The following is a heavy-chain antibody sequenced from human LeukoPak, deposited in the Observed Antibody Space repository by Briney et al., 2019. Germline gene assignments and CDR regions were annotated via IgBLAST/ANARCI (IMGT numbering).Heavy chain of an antibody. CDR3: ARDPVRSGYYFYYYYYGMDV. J-gene: IGHJ6*02. V-gene: IGHV3-23*01. CDR1: GFTFSSYA. CDR2: ISGSGGST. Sequence: PGGSLRLSCAASGFTFSSYAMSWVRQAPGKGLEWVSAISGSGGSTYYADSVKGRFTISRDNSKNTLYLQMNSPRAEDTAVYYCARDPVRSGYYFYYYYYGMDVWGQGTTVTVSS. D-gene: IGHD3-22*01.